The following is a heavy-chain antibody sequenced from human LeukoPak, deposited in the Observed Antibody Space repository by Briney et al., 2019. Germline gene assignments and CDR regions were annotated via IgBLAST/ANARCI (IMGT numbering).Heavy chain of an antibody. CDR3: ARDLGVDYDILTGYYNVHYFDY. CDR1: GVTFSSYA. CDR2: IIPIFGTA. J-gene: IGHJ4*02. V-gene: IGHV1-69*01. Sequence: ASVKVSCKASGVTFSSYAISWVRQAPGQGLEWMGGIIPIFGTANYAQKFQGRVTITADESTSTAYMELSSLRSEDTAVYYCARDLGVDYDILTGYYNVHYFDYWGQGTLVTVSS. D-gene: IGHD3-9*01.